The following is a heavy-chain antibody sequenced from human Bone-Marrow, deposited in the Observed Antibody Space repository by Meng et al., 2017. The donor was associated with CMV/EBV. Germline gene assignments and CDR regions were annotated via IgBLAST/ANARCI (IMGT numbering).Heavy chain of an antibody. CDR3: TRWYYDFWSGTF. Sequence: GESLKISCAASGFTFNTYWMSWVRQAPGKGLEWVGFIRSKAYDETTEYAASVKGRFAISRDDSNSNPYLQITSLKSEYTAVYYFTRWYYDFWSGTFWGQGTLVTVSS. CDR2: IRSKAYDETT. CDR1: GFTFNTYW. J-gene: IGHJ4*02. V-gene: IGHV3-49*04. D-gene: IGHD3-3*01.